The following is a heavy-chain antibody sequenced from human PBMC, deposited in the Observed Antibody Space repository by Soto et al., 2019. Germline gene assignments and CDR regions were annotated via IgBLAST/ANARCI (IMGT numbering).Heavy chain of an antibody. J-gene: IGHJ4*02. Sequence: SETLSLTCTVSGGSISSGGYYWSWIRQHPGKGLEWIGEINHSGSTNYNPSLKSRVTISVDTSKNQFSLKLSSVTAADTAVYYCAKGKHPDYWGQGTLVTVSS. CDR1: GGSISSGGYY. CDR3: AKGKHPDY. CDR2: INHSGST. V-gene: IGHV4-39*07.